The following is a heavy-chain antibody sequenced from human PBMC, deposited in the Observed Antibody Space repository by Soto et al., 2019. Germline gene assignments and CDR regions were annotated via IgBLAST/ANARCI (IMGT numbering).Heavy chain of an antibody. Sequence: GESLKISCAASGFTFSSYAMSWVRQAPGKGLEWVSAISGSGGSTYYADSVKGRFTISRDNSKNTLYLQMNSLRAEDTAVYYCAKEGLAARHLDYWGQGTLVTVSS. CDR3: AKEGLAARHLDY. J-gene: IGHJ4*02. CDR1: GFTFSSYA. D-gene: IGHD6-13*01. V-gene: IGHV3-23*01. CDR2: ISGSGGST.